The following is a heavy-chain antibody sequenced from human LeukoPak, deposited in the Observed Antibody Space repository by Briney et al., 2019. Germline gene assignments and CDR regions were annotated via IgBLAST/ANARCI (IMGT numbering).Heavy chain of an antibody. V-gene: IGHV4-39*07. D-gene: IGHD6-6*01. CDR3: ARYIAARPDFFSGPTYYMDV. J-gene: IGHJ6*03. CDR2: IYYSGST. Sequence: SETLSLTCTVSGGSISSSSYYWGWIRQLPGKGLEWIGSIYYSGSTYYNPSLKSRVTISVDTSKNQFSLKLSSVTAADTAVYYCARYIAARPDFFSGPTYYMDVWGKGTTVTVSS. CDR1: GGSISSSSYY.